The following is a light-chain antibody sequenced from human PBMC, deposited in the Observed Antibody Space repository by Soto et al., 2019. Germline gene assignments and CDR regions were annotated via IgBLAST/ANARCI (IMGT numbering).Light chain of an antibody. CDR3: QQYGRSPLFT. V-gene: IGKV3-20*01. CDR2: GAS. CDR1: QSVSSSY. Sequence: EIVLTQATGTLSLSPGERATLSCRASQSVSSSYLAWYQQKPGQAPRLLIYGASSRATDIPDRFSGSGSGTDFTLTISRLEPEDLAVYYCQQYGRSPLFTLGPGTKVDIK. J-gene: IGKJ3*01.